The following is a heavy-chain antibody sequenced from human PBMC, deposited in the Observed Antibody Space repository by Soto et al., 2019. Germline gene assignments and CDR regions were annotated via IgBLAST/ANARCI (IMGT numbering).Heavy chain of an antibody. D-gene: IGHD6-6*01. CDR3: ARPLVRAFDI. CDR2: INHSGST. J-gene: IGHJ3*02. V-gene: IGHV4-34*01. Sequence: SETLSLTCAVYGGSFSGYYWSWIRQPPGKGLEWIGEINHSGSTNYNPSLKSRVTISVDTSKNQFSLKLSSVTAADTAVYYCARPLVRAFDIWGQGTMVTVSS. CDR1: GGSFSGYY.